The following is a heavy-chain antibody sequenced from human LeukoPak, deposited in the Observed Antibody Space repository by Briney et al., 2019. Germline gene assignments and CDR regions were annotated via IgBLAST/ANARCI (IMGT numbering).Heavy chain of an antibody. CDR1: GGSISSYY. J-gene: IGHJ4*02. D-gene: IGHD3-9*01. V-gene: IGHV4-4*07. CDR2: IYTSGST. Sequence: SETLSLTCTVSGGSISSYYWGWIRQPAGKGLEWIGRIYTSGSTNYNPSLKSRVTMSVDTSKNQFSLKLSSVTAADTAVYYCARDFTYYDILTGYYRSYYFDYWGQGTLVTVSS. CDR3: ARDFTYYDILTGYYRSYYFDY.